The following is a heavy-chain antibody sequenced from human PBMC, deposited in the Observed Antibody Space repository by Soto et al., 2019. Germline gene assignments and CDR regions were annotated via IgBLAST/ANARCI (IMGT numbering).Heavy chain of an antibody. CDR2: ISAYNGNT. CDR3: ARKMKGIYHYYYYYGMDV. V-gene: IGHV1-18*01. Sequence: GGSVKVSFKASGYPFTSYGISLVRQAPGQGLEWMGWISAYNGNTNYAQKLQGRVTMTTDTSTSTAYMELRRLRSDDTAVYYCARKMKGIYHYYYYYGMDVWGQGTTVTVSS. J-gene: IGHJ6*01. CDR1: GYPFTSYG.